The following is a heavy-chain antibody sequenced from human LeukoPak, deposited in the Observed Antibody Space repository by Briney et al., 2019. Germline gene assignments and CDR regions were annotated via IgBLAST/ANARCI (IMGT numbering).Heavy chain of an antibody. Sequence: PSETLSLTCTVSGGSISSYYWSWIRQPPGKGLEWIGYIYYSGSTNYNPSLKSRVTISVDTSKNQFSLKLSSVTAADTAVYYCAREMPGGDGYTDYWGQGTLVTVS. CDR3: AREMPGGDGYTDY. CDR1: GGSISSYY. V-gene: IGHV4-59*01. J-gene: IGHJ4*02. CDR2: IYYSGST. D-gene: IGHD5-24*01.